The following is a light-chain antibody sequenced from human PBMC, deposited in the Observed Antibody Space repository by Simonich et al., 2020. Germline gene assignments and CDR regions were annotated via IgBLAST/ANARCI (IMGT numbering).Light chain of an antibody. CDR3: SSYTSSSTWV. J-gene: IGLJ3*02. Sequence: QSALTQPASVSGSPGQSITISCTGTSIDVGGYNYVSWYQQHPGKAPKLMIYDVSKRPSGVSHRFSSSKSGNTASLTISGLQAEDEADYYCSSYTSSSTWVFGGGTKLTVL. V-gene: IGLV2-14*01. CDR1: SIDVGGYNY. CDR2: DVS.